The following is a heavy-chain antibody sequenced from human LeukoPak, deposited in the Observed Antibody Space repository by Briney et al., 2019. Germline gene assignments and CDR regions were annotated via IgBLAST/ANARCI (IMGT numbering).Heavy chain of an antibody. J-gene: IGHJ4*02. CDR3: ARHADDGYNFDY. V-gene: IGHV4-39*01. CDR1: GGSISSSSYY. Sequence: PSETLSLTCTVSGGSISSSSYYWGWIRQPPGTGLEWIGSIYYSGSTYYNPSLKSRVTISVDTSKNQFSLKLSSVTAADTAVYYCARHADDGYNFDYWGQGTLVTVSS. D-gene: IGHD5-24*01. CDR2: IYYSGST.